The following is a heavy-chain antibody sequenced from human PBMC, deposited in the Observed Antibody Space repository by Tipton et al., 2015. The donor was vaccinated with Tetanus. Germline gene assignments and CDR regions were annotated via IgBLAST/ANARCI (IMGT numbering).Heavy chain of an antibody. V-gene: IGHV1-8*01. D-gene: IGHD1-14*01. CDR3: ATKASPGLRNDY. CDR1: GYTFTSYD. J-gene: IGHJ4*02. Sequence: QSGAEVKKPGASVRVSCKASGYTFTSYDINWVRQATGQGLEWMGWMNPASGNTGYAQKFQGRVTMTRDTSMSTAFMEVTRLGSEDTAIYYWATKASPGLRNDYWGQGTLVTVSS. CDR2: MNPASGNT.